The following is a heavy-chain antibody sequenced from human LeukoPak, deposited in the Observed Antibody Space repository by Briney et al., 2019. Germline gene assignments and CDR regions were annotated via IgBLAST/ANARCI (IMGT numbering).Heavy chain of an antibody. CDR2: ITSSSTYI. J-gene: IGHJ5*01. Sequence: GGSLRLSCAASGFTFSTYTMNWVRQAPWKGLEWVSSITSSSTYIYYADSVKGRLIISRDNAKNSLYLQMNSLRAEDTALYYCAREYNWLDSWGQGTLVTVSS. CDR1: GFTFSTYT. V-gene: IGHV3-21*01. CDR3: AREYNWLDS.